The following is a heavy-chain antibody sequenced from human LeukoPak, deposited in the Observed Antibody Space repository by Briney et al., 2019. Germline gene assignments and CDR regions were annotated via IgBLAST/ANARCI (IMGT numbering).Heavy chain of an antibody. CDR1: GFTFDDYA. V-gene: IGHV3-43D*03. CDR3: AKDTCAVTTCYFDY. CDR2: ISWDGGST. Sequence: PGGSLRLSCAASGFTFDDYAMHWVRQAPGKGLEWVPLISWDGGSTYYADSVKGRFTISRDNSKNSLYLQMNSLRAEDTALYYCAKDTCAVTTCYFDYWGQGTLVTVSS. J-gene: IGHJ4*02. D-gene: IGHD4-17*01.